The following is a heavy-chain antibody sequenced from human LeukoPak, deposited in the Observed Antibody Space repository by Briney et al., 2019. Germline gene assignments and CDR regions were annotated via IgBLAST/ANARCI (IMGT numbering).Heavy chain of an antibody. V-gene: IGHV3-11*01. J-gene: IGHJ4*02. CDR2: ITSSGSTS. D-gene: IGHD6-13*01. CDR1: GFTLSEYY. Sequence: GGSLRLSCAASGFTLSEYYISWIRQAPGKGLEWVAYITSSGSTSYYSDSVRGRFTISKDNIRNSLFLQMNSLRGEDTAVYYCARGDSSPVFFDFWGQGTRVTVSS. CDR3: ARGDSSPVFFDF.